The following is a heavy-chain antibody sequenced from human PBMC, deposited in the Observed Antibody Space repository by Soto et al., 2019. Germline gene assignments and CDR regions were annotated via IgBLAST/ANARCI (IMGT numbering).Heavy chain of an antibody. D-gene: IGHD3-10*01. CDR1: GGSFSGYY. V-gene: IGHV4-34*01. Sequence: SETLSLTCAVYGGSFSGYYWNWIRQPPGKGLEWIGEINHSGSTDYNPSLKSRVTISVDTSKNQFSLRLSSVTAADTAVYYCAGGYGRNFDYWGQGTVVTVSS. J-gene: IGHJ4*02. CDR3: AGGYGRNFDY. CDR2: INHSGST.